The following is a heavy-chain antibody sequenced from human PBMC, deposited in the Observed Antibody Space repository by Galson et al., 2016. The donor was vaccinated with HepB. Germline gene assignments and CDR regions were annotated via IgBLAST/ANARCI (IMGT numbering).Heavy chain of an antibody. D-gene: IGHD2-15*01. Sequence: SVKVSCKASGYTFTSYVMHWVRQAPGQRLEWMGWIDAGTGNTKYSQKFQGRVTITRDTSATIAYMELSSLKSEDTAVYYCARDPPRYCSGGSCNYYYDMDVWGQGTSVTVSS. CDR3: ARDPPRYCSGGSCNYYYDMDV. V-gene: IGHV1-3*01. CDR1: GYTFTSYV. J-gene: IGHJ6*02. CDR2: IDAGTGNT.